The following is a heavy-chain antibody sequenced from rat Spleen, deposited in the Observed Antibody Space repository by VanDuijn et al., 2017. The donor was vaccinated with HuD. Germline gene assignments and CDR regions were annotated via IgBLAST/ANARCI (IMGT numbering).Heavy chain of an antibody. CDR1: GFSLTRYH. CDR2: MWSDGDT. CDR3: ARAGSSAISQGNWFAY. Sequence: QVQLKESGPGLVQPSQTLSLTCTVSGFSLTRYHVHWVRQPPGKGLEWLGEMWSDGDTSYNSALKSRLSISRDTPKSQVFLKMSSRQTEDTATYYCARAGSSAISQGNWFAYWGQGTLVTVSS. J-gene: IGHJ3*01. V-gene: IGHV2-32*01. D-gene: IGHD1-2*01.